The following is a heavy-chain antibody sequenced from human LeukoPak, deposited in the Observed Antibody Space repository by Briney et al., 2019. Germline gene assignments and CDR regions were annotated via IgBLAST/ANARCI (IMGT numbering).Heavy chain of an antibody. CDR1: GFTFSSYN. J-gene: IGHJ6*03. D-gene: IGHD2-8*01. V-gene: IGHV3-21*01. CDR3: AKGNGYYYYYMDV. Sequence: GSLRLSCAASGFTFSSYNMNWVRQAPGKGLEWVSSISTSSSYIYYADSVKGRFTIPRDNAKNSLYLQMNSLRAEDTAVYYCAKGNGYYYYYMDVWGKGTTVTISS. CDR2: ISTSSSYI.